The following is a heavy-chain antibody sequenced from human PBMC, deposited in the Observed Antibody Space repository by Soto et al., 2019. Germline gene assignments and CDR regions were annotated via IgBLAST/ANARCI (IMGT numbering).Heavy chain of an antibody. V-gene: IGHV3-21*01. Sequence: GGSLRLSCAASGFTLSRHTMNWIRQAPGKGLEWVSFIGSRTSDIYYADSVKGRFTISRDNAKNSLYLDLTRLRAEDTAVYFCVRDYYDTSGYPNTFDMWGQGTMVTVSS. D-gene: IGHD3-22*01. CDR3: VRDYYDTSGYPNTFDM. CDR1: GFTLSRHT. CDR2: IGSRTSDI. J-gene: IGHJ3*02.